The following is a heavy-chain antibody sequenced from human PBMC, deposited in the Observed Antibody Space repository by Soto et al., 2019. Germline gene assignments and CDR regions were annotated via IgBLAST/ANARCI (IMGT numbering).Heavy chain of an antibody. J-gene: IGHJ5*02. CDR2: IHYSGST. V-gene: IGHV4-39*07. Sequence: SETLSLTCTVSGDSISITSYYWGWVRQPPGKGLEWIGSIHYSGSTHYNPSFQGQVTISADKSISTAYLQWSSLKASDTAMYYCARRPYYDILTGYYPWGQGTLVTVSS. D-gene: IGHD3-9*01. CDR1: GDSISITSYY. CDR3: ARRPYYDILTGYYP.